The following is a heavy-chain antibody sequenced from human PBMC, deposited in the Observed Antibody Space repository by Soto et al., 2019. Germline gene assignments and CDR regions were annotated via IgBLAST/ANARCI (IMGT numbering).Heavy chain of an antibody. CDR2: IYYSGST. CDR1: GGSISSYC. J-gene: IGHJ6*02. V-gene: IGHV4-59*01. CDR3: ARDSATGTTGTYYYYGMDV. D-gene: IGHD1-7*01. Sequence: PSETLSLTCTVSGGSISSYCWSWIRQPPGKGLEWIGYIYYSGSTNYNPSLKSRVTISVDTSKNQFSLKLSSVTAADTAVYYCARDSATGTTGTYYYYGMDVWGQGTTVTVSS.